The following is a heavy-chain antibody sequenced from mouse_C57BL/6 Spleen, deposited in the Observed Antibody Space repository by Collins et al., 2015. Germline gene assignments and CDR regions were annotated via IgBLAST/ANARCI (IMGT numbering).Heavy chain of an antibody. V-gene: IGHV1-66*01. Sequence: QVQLQQSGPELVKPGASVKNSCKASGYSFTSYYIHWVKQRPGQGLEWIGWIYPGSGNTKYNEKFKGKATLTADTSSSTAYMQLSSLTSEDSAVYYCARDDGYSYFDYWGQGTTLTVSS. J-gene: IGHJ2*01. CDR2: IYPGSGNT. CDR1: GYSFTSYY. CDR3: ARDDGYSYFDY. D-gene: IGHD2-3*01.